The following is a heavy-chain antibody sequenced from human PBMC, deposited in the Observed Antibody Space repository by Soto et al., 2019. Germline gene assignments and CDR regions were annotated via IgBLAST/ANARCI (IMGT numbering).Heavy chain of an antibody. CDR3: ARDREGLRGEAFDI. CDR2: ISYDGSNK. Sequence: LRLSCAASGFTFSSYAMHWVRQAPGKGLEWVAVISYDGSNKYYADSVKGRFTISRDNSKNTLYLQMNSLRAEDTAVYYCARDREGLRGEAFDIWGQGTMVTVSS. J-gene: IGHJ3*02. D-gene: IGHD4-17*01. V-gene: IGHV3-30-3*01. CDR1: GFTFSSYA.